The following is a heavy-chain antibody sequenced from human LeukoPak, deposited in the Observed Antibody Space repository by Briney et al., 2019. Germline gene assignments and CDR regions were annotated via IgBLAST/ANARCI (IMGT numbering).Heavy chain of an antibody. Sequence: PGGSLRLSCAASGFTVSSNYMSWVRQAPGKGLEWVSVIYSGGSTYYADSVKGRFTISRDNSKNTLYLQMNSLRAEDTAVYYCARDLSIVGSGRHDAFDIWGQGTMVTVSS. CDR1: GFTVSSNY. CDR3: ARDLSIVGSGRHDAFDI. D-gene: IGHD3-10*01. V-gene: IGHV3-53*01. J-gene: IGHJ3*02. CDR2: IYSGGST.